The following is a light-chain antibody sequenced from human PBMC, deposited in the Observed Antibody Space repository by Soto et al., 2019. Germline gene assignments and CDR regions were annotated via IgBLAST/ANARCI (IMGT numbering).Light chain of an antibody. CDR2: KAS. Sequence: DIQMTQSPSSLSSSVLERFTITCRASQTIGSWLAWYQQKPREAPKLLIYKASILESGVPSRFSGSGSGTEFTLTIRSLQPEDFATYFCQEYNNYPWTFGQGTKVDI. V-gene: IGKV1-5*03. CDR1: QTIGSW. CDR3: QEYNNYPWT. J-gene: IGKJ1*01.